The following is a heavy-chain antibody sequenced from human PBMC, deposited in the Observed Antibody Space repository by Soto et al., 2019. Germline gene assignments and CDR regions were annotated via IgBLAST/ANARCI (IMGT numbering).Heavy chain of an antibody. D-gene: IGHD3-10*01. V-gene: IGHV3-21*01. J-gene: IGHJ4*02. CDR2: ISSSSSYI. CDR1: GFTFSSYS. Sequence: KTGGSLRLSCAASGFTFSSYSMNWVRQAPGKGLEWVSSISSSSSYIYYADSVKGRFTISRDNAENSLYLLMNSLRAEDTAVYYCARDPNTMVRGGYFDYWGQGTLVTVSS. CDR3: ARDPNTMVRGGYFDY.